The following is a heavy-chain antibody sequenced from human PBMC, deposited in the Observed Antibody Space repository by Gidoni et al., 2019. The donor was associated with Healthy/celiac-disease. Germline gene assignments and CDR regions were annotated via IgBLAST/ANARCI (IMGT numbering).Heavy chain of an antibody. CDR3: ARDRDRGTMIVVLDH. J-gene: IGHJ4*02. CDR2: IWYDGSNK. V-gene: IGHV3-33*01. CDR1: GFTFSSYG. D-gene: IGHD3-22*01. Sequence: QVQLVESGGGVVQPGRSLRLSCAASGFTFSSYGMHWVRQAPGKGLEWVAGIWYDGSNKYYADSVKGRFTISRDNSKNTLYLQMNSLRAEDTAVYYCARDRDRGTMIVVLDHWGQGTLVTVSS.